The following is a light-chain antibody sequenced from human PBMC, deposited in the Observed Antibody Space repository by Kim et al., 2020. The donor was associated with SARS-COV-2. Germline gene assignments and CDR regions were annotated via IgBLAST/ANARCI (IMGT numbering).Light chain of an antibody. Sequence: SSVGDRVTITCLASQAIRNDLAWYQQKPGKAPKFLIYAASTLESGVPSRFSGSGSGTDFTLTISSLQPEDFATYYCLQDYNYPWTFGQGTKVDIK. J-gene: IGKJ1*01. CDR1: QAIRND. V-gene: IGKV1-6*01. CDR3: LQDYNYPWT. CDR2: AAS.